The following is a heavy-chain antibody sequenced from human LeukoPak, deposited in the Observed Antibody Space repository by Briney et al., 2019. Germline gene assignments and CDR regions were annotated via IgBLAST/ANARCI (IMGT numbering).Heavy chain of an antibody. CDR3: ATGQAYCGGDCYFDY. CDR2: FDPEDGET. V-gene: IGHV1-24*01. Sequence: RASVKVSCKVSGYTLTELSMHWVRQAPGKGLEWMGGFDPEDGETIYAQKFQGRVTMTEDTSTDTAYMEPSSLRSEDTAVYYCATGQAYCGGDCYFDYWGQGTLVTVSS. CDR1: GYTLTELS. J-gene: IGHJ4*02. D-gene: IGHD2-21*02.